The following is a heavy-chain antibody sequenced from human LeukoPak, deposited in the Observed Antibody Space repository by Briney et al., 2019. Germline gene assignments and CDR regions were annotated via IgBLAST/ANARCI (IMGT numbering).Heavy chain of an antibody. CDR3: GRGSVGFGELNY. CDR2: ISCDGSNK. D-gene: IGHD3-10*01. Sequence: GGSLRLSCAPSGFTFSSYAMHCVRQAPGKGLEWVAVISCDGSNKFYADSVKGRSTLSRDNSKNTLYLQMNSLRIEDTGVYYCGRGSVGFGELNYWGQGTLVTVSS. J-gene: IGHJ4*02. CDR1: GFTFSSYA. V-gene: IGHV3-30-3*01.